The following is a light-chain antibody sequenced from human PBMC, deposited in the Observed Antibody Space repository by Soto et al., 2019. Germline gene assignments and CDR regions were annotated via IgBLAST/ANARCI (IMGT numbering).Light chain of an antibody. CDR2: DAS. CDR3: QQYEELRLT. J-gene: IGKJ4*01. V-gene: IGKV1-33*01. CDR1: QDITNS. Sequence: DIQMTQSPSSLSASVGDRVTITCQASQDITNSLNWYQQKPGKAPKLLIYDASDLETGVPSRFSGSGSGTIFTLTISSLQPEDIATYYCQQYEELRLTFGGGTKVEIK.